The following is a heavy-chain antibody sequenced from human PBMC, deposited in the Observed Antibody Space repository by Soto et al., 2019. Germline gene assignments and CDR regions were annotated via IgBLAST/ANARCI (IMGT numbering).Heavy chain of an antibody. CDR3: AKVCGEDGYCSRTSCLYYFHH. D-gene: IGHD2-2*03. CDR2: ISDSGST. J-gene: IGHJ4*02. CDR1: GFTFSTSA. Sequence: EVQLLESGGGLVQPGGSLRLSCEASGFTFSTSAMSWVRQAPGKGLEWVSTISDSGSTYYAASVKGRFTISRDNSKNKQYLQMNSLRAKDTAVFYCAKVCGEDGYCSRTSCLYYFHHWGQGTLVTVSS. V-gene: IGHV3-23*01.